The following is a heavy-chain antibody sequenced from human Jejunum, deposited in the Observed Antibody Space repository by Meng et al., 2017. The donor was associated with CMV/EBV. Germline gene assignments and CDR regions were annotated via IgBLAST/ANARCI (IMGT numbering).Heavy chain of an antibody. Sequence: AASGFTYSNYEMIWVPQAPGKGLEWVSYMSSSGRNIYYADSVKGRFTISRDIGKNALYLQMDSLRAEDTAVYYCARYSTSNAFDLWGQGTMVTVSS. J-gene: IGHJ3*01. CDR3: ARYSTSNAFDL. V-gene: IGHV3-48*03. CDR1: GFTYSNYE. D-gene: IGHD5-18*01. CDR2: MSSSGRNI.